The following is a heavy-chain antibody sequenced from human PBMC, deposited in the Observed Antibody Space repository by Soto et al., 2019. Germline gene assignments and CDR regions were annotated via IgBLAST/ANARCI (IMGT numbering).Heavy chain of an antibody. V-gene: IGHV3-23*01. Sequence: PGGSLRLSCAPSGFTFSNYAMTWVRQAPGKGLEWVSGVSASGTGAYYADSVKGRFTISRDNSKNTLYLQMNSLRAEDTAVYYCAREIAAGDYSYGMDVWGQGTTVTVSS. J-gene: IGHJ6*02. CDR1: GFTFSNYA. CDR2: VSASGTGA. CDR3: AREIAAGDYSYGMDV. D-gene: IGHD6-13*01.